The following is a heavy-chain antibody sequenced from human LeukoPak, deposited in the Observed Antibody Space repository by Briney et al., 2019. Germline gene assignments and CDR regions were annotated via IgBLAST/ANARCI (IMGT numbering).Heavy chain of an antibody. CDR2: IYYSVTT. V-gene: IGHV4-39*01. Sequence: SETLSLTCTVSGGSISSSDYYWGWIRQPPGKGLEWIGSIYYSVTTYYNPSLKSQVSISIDTSKNQFSLRLTSVTAADTAVYYCARQTGSGLFILPGGQGTLVTVSS. CDR1: GGSISSSDYY. D-gene: IGHD3/OR15-3a*01. CDR3: ARQTGSGLFILP. J-gene: IGHJ4*02.